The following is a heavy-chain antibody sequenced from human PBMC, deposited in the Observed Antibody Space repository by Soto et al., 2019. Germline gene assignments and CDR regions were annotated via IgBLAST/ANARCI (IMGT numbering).Heavy chain of an antibody. Sequence: PGGSLSLSYVASGFAFVDYAMHWVRQVPGKGLEWVSGITWNSGYTFYADSVKGRFSISRDNAKNSLHLQMNSLSAEDTAFYYCVKDESINWYSGHFRHWGQGTLVTVSS. V-gene: IGHV3-9*01. CDR1: GFAFVDYA. J-gene: IGHJ1*01. CDR3: VKDESINWYSGHFRH. D-gene: IGHD6-13*01. CDR2: ITWNSGYT.